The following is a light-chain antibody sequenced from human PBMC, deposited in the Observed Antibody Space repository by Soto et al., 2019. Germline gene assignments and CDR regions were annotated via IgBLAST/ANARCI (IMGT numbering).Light chain of an antibody. CDR2: DAS. CDR3: QQRGDWPPEGT. V-gene: IGKV3-11*01. J-gene: IGKJ1*01. CDR1: QSVSSY. Sequence: EIVLTQSPATLSLSPGERATLSCRASQSVSSYLAWYQQKPGQAPRLLIYDASKRATGVPARFSGSGSGTDFTLTLSSLEPEDFAVYYCQQRGDWPPEGTFGQGTKVDIK.